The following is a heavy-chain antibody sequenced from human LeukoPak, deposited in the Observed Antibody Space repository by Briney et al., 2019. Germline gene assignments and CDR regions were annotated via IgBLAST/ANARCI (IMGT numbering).Heavy chain of an antibody. Sequence: GGSLRLSCAASGFTFSNYWMHWVRQAPGKGLEWVAVIWYDGSNKYYADSVKGRFTISRDNSKNTLYLQMNSLRAEDTAVYYCAFDSTGPWGQGTLVTVSS. V-gene: IGHV3-33*08. CDR3: AFDSTGP. D-gene: IGHD3-22*01. CDR2: IWYDGSNK. CDR1: GFTFSNYW. J-gene: IGHJ5*02.